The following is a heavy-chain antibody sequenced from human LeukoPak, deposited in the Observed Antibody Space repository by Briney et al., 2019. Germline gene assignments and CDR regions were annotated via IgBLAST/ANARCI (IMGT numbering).Heavy chain of an antibody. CDR2: ISAYNGNT. V-gene: IGHV1-18*01. D-gene: IGHD3-10*01. J-gene: IGHJ4*02. CDR1: GYTFTSYG. Sequence: ASVKVSCKASGYTFTSYGISWVRQAPGQGLEWMGWISAYNGNTNYAQKLQGRVTMTTDTSTSTAYMELRSLRSDGTAVYYCARITMVRGVIITSPYFDYWGQGTLVTVSS. CDR3: ARITMVRGVIITSPYFDY.